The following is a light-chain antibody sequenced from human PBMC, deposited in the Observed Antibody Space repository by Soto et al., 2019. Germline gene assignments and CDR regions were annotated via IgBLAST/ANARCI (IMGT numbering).Light chain of an antibody. CDR3: QQYGGAPFT. V-gene: IGKV3-20*01. CDR1: QSVSSSY. Sequence: EIVLTQSPGTLSLSPGERATLSYRASQSVSSSYLAWYQQKPGQAPRLLIYGASSRATDIPDRFSGSGSGTDFTLTISRLEPEDFAVYYCQQYGGAPFTFGQGTRLEIK. CDR2: GAS. J-gene: IGKJ2*01.